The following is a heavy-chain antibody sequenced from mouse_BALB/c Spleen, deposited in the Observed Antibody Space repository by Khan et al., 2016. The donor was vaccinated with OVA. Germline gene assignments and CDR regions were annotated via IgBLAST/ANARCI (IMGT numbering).Heavy chain of an antibody. J-gene: IGHJ4*01. Sequence: VQLKESGGGLVQPGGSRKLSCAASGFTFSDYGMAWVRQAPGKGPEWVAFISNLAYSIYYADTVTGRFTISRENAKNTLYLEMSSLRSEDTAVDYCAKSWAMDYWGQGTSVTVSS. CDR3: AKSWAMDY. CDR1: GFTFSDYG. CDR2: ISNLAYSI. V-gene: IGHV5-15*02.